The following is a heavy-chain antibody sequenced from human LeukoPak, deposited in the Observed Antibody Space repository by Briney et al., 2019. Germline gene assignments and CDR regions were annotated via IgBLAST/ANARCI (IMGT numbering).Heavy chain of an antibody. D-gene: IGHD5-24*01. Sequence: HPGGSLRLSCAASGFTFSSYSMNWVRQAPGKGLEWVSYISSSSSTIYYADSVKGRFTISRDNAKNSLYLQMNSLRAEDTAVYYCARDRRWLQSQNYYYYYYMDVWGKGTTVTVSS. J-gene: IGHJ6*03. CDR3: ARDRRWLQSQNYYYYYYMDV. V-gene: IGHV3-48*04. CDR1: GFTFSSYS. CDR2: ISSSSSTI.